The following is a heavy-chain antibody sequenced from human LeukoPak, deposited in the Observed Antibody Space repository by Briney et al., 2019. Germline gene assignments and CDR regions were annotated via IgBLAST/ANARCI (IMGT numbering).Heavy chain of an antibody. CDR3: AGYVTSGYSYESGWDAFDI. CDR2: IYPGDSDT. V-gene: IGHV5-51*01. CDR1: GYSFSSYW. J-gene: IGHJ3*02. D-gene: IGHD5-18*01. Sequence: GESLKISCKGSGYSFSSYWIGWVRQMPGKGLEWMGIIYPGDSDTRYSPSFQGQVTISADKSISTAYLQWSSLKASDTAMYYCAGYVTSGYSYESGWDAFDIWGQGTMVTVSS.